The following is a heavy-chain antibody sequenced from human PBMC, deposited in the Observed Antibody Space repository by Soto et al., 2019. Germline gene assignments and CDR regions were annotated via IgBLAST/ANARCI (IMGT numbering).Heavy chain of an antibody. CDR3: ARGPTSWLPTHFDY. D-gene: IGHD5-12*01. J-gene: IGHJ4*02. V-gene: IGHV4-59*01. CDR1: GGSISSYY. Sequence: PSETLSLTCTVSGGSISSYYGSWIRPPPGKGLEWIGYIYYSGSTNYNPSLKSRVTISVDTSKNQFSLKLSSVTAADTAVYYCARGPTSWLPTHFDYWGQGTLVTVSS. CDR2: IYYSGST.